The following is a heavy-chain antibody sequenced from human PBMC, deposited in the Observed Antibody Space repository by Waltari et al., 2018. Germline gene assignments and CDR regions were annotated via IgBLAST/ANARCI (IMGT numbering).Heavy chain of an antibody. Sequence: QVQLVESGGGVVQPGRSLRLSCAASGFTFSSYAMHWVRQAPGKGREWVAVISYDGSNKYYADSVKGRFTISRDNSKNTLYLQMNSLRAEDTAVYFCSAAGDALDYWGQGTLVTVSS. CDR3: SAAGDALDY. CDR2: ISYDGSNK. D-gene: IGHD6-13*01. V-gene: IGHV3-30-3*01. J-gene: IGHJ4*02. CDR1: GFTFSSYA.